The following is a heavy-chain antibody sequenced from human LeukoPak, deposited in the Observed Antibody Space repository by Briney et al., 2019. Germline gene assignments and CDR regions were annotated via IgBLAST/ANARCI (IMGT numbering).Heavy chain of an antibody. CDR3: ATLYDLAY. V-gene: IGHV3-64D*06. D-gene: IGHD5/OR15-5a*01. CDR1: GFTFSSYA. CDR2: ISSNGGST. J-gene: IGHJ4*02. Sequence: GGSLRLSCSASGFTFSSYAMHWVRQAPGKGLECVSAISSNGGSTYYADSVKGRFTISRDNSKNTLYLQMSSLRAEDTAVYYCATLYDLAYWGQGTLVTVPS.